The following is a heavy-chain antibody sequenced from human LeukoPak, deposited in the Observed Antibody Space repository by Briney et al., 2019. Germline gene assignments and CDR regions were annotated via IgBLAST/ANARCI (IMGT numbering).Heavy chain of an antibody. CDR1: GYTFTSYG. J-gene: IGHJ4*02. CDR3: ARDAVYSGSRYYYFDY. CDR2: ISAYNGNT. Sequence: ASVKVSCKASGYTFTSYGISWVRQAPGQGLEWMGWISAYNGNTNYAQKFQGRVTMTRDTSISTAYMELSRLRSDDTAVYYCARDAVYSGSRYYYFDYWGQGTLVTVSS. V-gene: IGHV1-18*01. D-gene: IGHD1-26*01.